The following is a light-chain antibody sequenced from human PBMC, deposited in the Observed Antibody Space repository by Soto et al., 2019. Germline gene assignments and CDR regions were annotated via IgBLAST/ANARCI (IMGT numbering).Light chain of an antibody. CDR2: EVS. V-gene: IGLV2-14*01. J-gene: IGLJ1*01. CDR3: ASYGSGATYV. CDR1: SSDVGGYNY. Sequence: QSVLTQPAPVSGSPGQSITISCTGTSSDVGGYNYVSWYQLHPGKAPKLMIHEVSERPSGVSNRFSGSKSGNTTSLTISGLQAEDEADYYCASYGSGATYVFGGGTKVTVL.